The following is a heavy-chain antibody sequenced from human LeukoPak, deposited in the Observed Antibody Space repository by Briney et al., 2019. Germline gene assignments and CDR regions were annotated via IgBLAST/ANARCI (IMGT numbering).Heavy chain of an antibody. CDR3: AREGGYCSSTTCYFDS. D-gene: IGHD2-2*01. CDR1: GFTFSRYA. V-gene: IGHV3-30*04. CDR2: ISYDGRKE. Sequence: GGSLRLSCAASGFTFSRYAMHWVRQAPGKGLEWVAVISYDGRKESYADSVKGRFTVSRDNSKNTLYLQMNSPRAEDTAVYYCAREGGYCSSTTCYFDSWGQGTLVTVSS. J-gene: IGHJ4*02.